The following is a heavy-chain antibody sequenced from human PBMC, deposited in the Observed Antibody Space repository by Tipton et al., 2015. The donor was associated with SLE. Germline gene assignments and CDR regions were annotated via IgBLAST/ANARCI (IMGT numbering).Heavy chain of an antibody. CDR2: IYYRGST. V-gene: IGHV4-39*07. CDR3: ARVGNCDF. D-gene: IGHD4-23*01. CDR1: GGSISSSSYY. Sequence: TLSLTCTVSGGSISSSSYYWGWIRQPPGKGLEWIGCIYYRGSTYYNPSIKSRVTISVDTSKNQFSLKLSSVTAADTAVYYCARVGNCDFWGQGTRVTVSS. J-gene: IGHJ4*02.